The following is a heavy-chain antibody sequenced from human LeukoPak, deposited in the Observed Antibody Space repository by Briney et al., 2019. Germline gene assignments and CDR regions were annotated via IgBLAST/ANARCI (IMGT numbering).Heavy chain of an antibody. D-gene: IGHD6-19*01. CDR1: GGSFSGYY. CDR3: ARGWLADY. Sequence: SETLSLTCAVYGGSFSGYYWSWIRQPPGKGLEWIGEINHSGSTNYNPSLKSRVTISVDSSKSQFSLKLSSVTAADTAVYYCARGWLADYWGQGTLVTVSS. CDR2: INHSGST. J-gene: IGHJ4*02. V-gene: IGHV4-34*01.